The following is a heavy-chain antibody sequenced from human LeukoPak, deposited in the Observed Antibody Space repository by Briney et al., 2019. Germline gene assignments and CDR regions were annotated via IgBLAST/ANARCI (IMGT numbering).Heavy chain of an antibody. CDR2: ISYTGKP. V-gene: IGHV4-39*02. Sequence: MPSETLSLTCTASGAFISSSRYYWGWVRQPPGKGLASIGDISYTGKPYYTPSLKSRVFISIDTSKNDFSLNLNFVSAANTSVYYCARRRYYDSTGYFEWGRGSLVTVSS. CDR1: GAFISSSRYY. D-gene: IGHD3-22*01. CDR3: ARRRYYDSTGYFE. J-gene: IGHJ1*01.